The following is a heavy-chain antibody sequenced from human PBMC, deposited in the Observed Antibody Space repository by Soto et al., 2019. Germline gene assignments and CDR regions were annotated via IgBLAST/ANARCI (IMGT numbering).Heavy chain of an antibody. CDR2: IIPIFGTA. CDR1: GGTFSSYA. D-gene: IGHD3-3*01. V-gene: IGHV1-69*13. CDR3: AREFRFWSGYSYGMDV. J-gene: IGHJ6*02. Sequence: ASVKGSCKASGGTFSSYAISWVRQAPGQGLEWMGGIIPIFGTANYAKKFQGRVTITADESTSTAYIELSSLRSEDTAVYYCAREFRFWSGYSYGMDVWGQGTTVTASS.